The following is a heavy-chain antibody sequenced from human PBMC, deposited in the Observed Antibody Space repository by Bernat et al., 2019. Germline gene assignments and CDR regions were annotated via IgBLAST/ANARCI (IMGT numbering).Heavy chain of an antibody. CDR1: GFTFSSYA. D-gene: IGHD2-15*01. CDR2: ISDSGGST. Sequence: EVQLVESGGGLVQPGGFLRLSCAASGFTFSSYAMSWVRQAPGKGLQWVSAISDSGGSTCYADSVKGRFTISRDNSKNTLYLQMNSLRAEDTAVYYCAKVLVGIFGVDYWGQGTLVTVSS. CDR3: AKVLVGIFGVDY. J-gene: IGHJ4*02. V-gene: IGHV3-23*04.